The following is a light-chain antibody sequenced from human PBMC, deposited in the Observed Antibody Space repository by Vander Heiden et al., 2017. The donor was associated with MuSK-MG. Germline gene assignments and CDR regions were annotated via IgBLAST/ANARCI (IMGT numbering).Light chain of an antibody. J-gene: IGKJ5*01. V-gene: IGKV3-11*01. CDR1: QDVGTY. CDR3: QQRSALPLSIT. CDR2: SAS. Sequence: IVFTQSPATLSVSPGEIVTLSCRASQDVGTYLTCYQQTPGQPPRPLIYSASTRAPGTPARFSGSGSGTDFTLTISSLEPEDLAVYYCQQRSALPLSITFGQGTRLEIK.